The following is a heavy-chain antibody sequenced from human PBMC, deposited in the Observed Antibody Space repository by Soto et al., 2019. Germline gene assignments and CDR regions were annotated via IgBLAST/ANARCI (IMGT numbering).Heavy chain of an antibody. D-gene: IGHD3-22*01. J-gene: IGHJ4*02. V-gene: IGHV3-11*06. Sequence: PGGSLRLSCAASGFTFSDYYMSWIRQAPGKGLEWVSYIRSSSSYTNYAESVKGRFTISRDNAHNSLYPQMNSPRAEDTAVYYSASFTTSTPGLDYLGQGTLVTVSS. CDR3: ASFTTSTPGLDY. CDR1: GFTFSDYY. CDR2: IRSSSSYT.